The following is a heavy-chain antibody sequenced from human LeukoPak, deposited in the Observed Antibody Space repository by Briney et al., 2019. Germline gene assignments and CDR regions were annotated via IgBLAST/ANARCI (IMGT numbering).Heavy chain of an antibody. CDR1: GYSISSGYY. V-gene: IGHV4-38-2*02. J-gene: IGHJ4*02. Sequence: PSETLSLTCTVSGYSISSGYYWGWIRQPPGKGLEWIGSIYHSGSTYYNPSLKSRVTISVDKSKNQFSLNLSSVTAADTAVYYCARALGTGSLNFDYWGQGTLVTVSS. D-gene: IGHD7-27*01. CDR2: IYHSGST. CDR3: ARALGTGSLNFDY.